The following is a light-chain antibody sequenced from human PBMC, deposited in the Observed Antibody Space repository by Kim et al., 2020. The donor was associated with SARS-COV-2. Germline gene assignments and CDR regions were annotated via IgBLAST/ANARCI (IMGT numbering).Light chain of an antibody. CDR2: EDS. Sequence: PGQTARITCSGEALPKKYAYWYQQKSGQAPVLVIYEDSKRPSGIPERFSGSSSGTMATLTISGAQVEDEADYYCYSTDSSGNHWVFGGGTQLTVL. CDR3: YSTDSSGNHWV. CDR1: ALPKKY. V-gene: IGLV3-10*01. J-gene: IGLJ3*02.